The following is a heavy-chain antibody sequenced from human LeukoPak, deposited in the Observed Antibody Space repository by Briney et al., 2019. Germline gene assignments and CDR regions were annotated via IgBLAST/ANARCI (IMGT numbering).Heavy chain of an antibody. V-gene: IGHV4-4*07. CDR1: GGSISSYY. Sequence: SETLSLTCTVSGGSISSYYWSWMRQPAGKGLECIGRNQTSGSTNYNPSLKSRVTMSVDTSKNQFSLKLSSVTAADTAVYYCASKVNCNAAGCPTGAFDIWGQGTMVTVSS. J-gene: IGHJ3*02. CDR3: ASKVNCNAAGCPTGAFDI. CDR2: NQTSGST. D-gene: IGHD2/OR15-2a*01.